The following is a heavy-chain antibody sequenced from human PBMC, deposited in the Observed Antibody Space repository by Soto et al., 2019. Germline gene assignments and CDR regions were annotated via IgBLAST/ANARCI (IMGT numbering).Heavy chain of an antibody. Sequence: SETLSLTCAVSGGSISRGAYSWSWIRQPPGKGLEWIGYIYHSGSTYYNPSLKSRVTISVDRSKNQFSLKLSSVTAADTAVYYCARGVPPALPLWSFDPWGQGTLVTVSS. CDR1: GGSISRGAYS. V-gene: IGHV4-30-2*01. CDR3: ARGVPPALPLWSFDP. CDR2: IYHSGST. J-gene: IGHJ5*02. D-gene: IGHD2-2*01.